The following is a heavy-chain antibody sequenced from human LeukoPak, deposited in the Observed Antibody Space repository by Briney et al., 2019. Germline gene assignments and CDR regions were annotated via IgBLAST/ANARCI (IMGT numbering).Heavy chain of an antibody. J-gene: IGHJ6*02. V-gene: IGHV4-31*03. D-gene: IGHD3-22*01. CDR3: ASSTYYYDSSGYFHYYYGMDV. Sequence: SQTLSLTCTVSGGSISSGGYYWSWIRQHPGKGLEWIGYIYYSGSTYYNPSLKSRVTISVDTSKNQFSLKLSSVTAADTAVYYCASSTYYYDSSGYFHYYYGMDVWGQGTTVTVSS. CDR2: IYYSGST. CDR1: GGSISSGGYY.